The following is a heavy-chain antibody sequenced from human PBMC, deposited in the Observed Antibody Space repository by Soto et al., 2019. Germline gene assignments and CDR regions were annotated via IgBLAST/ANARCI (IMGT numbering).Heavy chain of an antibody. D-gene: IGHD3-10*01. CDR2: IYYSGST. CDR1: GASISSYY. CDR3: ARIIMYGYGSGTYYQSP. J-gene: IGHJ5*02. V-gene: IGHV4-59*08. Sequence: SETLSLTCTVSGASISSYYWSWIRQPPGKGLEWIGYIYYSGSTNYNPSLKSRVTISVDTSKNQFSLKLSSVTAADTAVYYCARIIMYGYGSGTYYQSPCGQGTLVTVSS.